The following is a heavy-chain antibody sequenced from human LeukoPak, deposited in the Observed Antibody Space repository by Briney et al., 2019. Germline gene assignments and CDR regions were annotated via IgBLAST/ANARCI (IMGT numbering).Heavy chain of an antibody. CDR1: GFTFSSYS. CDR2: ISSSNSYI. CDR3: ARDHNWNFDY. Sequence: GGSLRLSCAASGFTFSSYSMNWVRQAPGKGLKWVSSISSSNSYIYYADSVKGRFTISRDNAKNSLYLQMNSLRAEDTAVYYCARDHNWNFDYWGQGTLVTVSS. D-gene: IGHD1-20*01. V-gene: IGHV3-21*01. J-gene: IGHJ4*02.